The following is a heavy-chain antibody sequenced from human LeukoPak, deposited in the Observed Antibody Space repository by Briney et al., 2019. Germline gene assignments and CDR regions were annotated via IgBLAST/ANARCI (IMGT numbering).Heavy chain of an antibody. V-gene: IGHV3-11*01. CDR2: NSSSGSTI. J-gene: IGHJ4*02. Sequence: PGGSLRLSCAASGFTFSDYYMSWIRQAPGKGLEWVSYNSSSGSTIYYADSVKGRFTISRDNAKNSLYLQMNSLRAEDTAVYYCARVQPHYYDSSGYPPDYWGQGTLVTVSS. CDR1: GFTFSDYY. D-gene: IGHD3-22*01. CDR3: ARVQPHYYDSSGYPPDY.